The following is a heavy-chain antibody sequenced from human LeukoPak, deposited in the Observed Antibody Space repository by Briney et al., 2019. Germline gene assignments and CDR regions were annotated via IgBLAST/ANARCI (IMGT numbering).Heavy chain of an antibody. V-gene: IGHV3-30*04. CDR2: ISYDGSNK. CDR1: GFTFSSYA. Sequence: GGSLRLSCAASGFTFSSYAMHWVRQAPGKGLEWVAVISYDGSNKYYADSVKGRFTISRDNSKNTLYLQMNSLRAEDTAVYYCARDQYGYWGQGTLVTVSP. CDR3: ARDQYGY. D-gene: IGHD2-2*01. J-gene: IGHJ4*02.